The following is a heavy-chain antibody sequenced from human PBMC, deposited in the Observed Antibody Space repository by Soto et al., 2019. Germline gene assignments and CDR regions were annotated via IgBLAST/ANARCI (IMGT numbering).Heavy chain of an antibody. J-gene: IGHJ6*02. CDR3: ARDGTAMVIDYYGMDV. CDR1: GGSISSGDYY. D-gene: IGHD5-18*01. V-gene: IGHV4-30-4*01. CDR2: IYYSGST. Sequence: KASETLSLTCTVSGGSISSGDYYWSWIRQPPGKGLEWIGYIYYSGSTYYNPSLKSRVTISVDTSKNQFSLKLSSMTAADTAVYYCARDGTAMVIDYYGMDVWGQGTTVTVS.